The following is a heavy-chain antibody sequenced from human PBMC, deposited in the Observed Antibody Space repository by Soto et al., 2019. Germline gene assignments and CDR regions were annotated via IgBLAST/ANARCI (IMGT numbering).Heavy chain of an antibody. V-gene: IGHV1-69*01. J-gene: IGHJ6*02. CDR3: ARSQGSSTSLEIYYYYYYGMDV. Sequence: QVQLVQSGAEVKKPGSSVKVSCKASGGTFSSYAISWVRQAPGQGLEWMGGIIPISGTANYAQKFQGRVTITADESTSTVYMGLSSLRSADTAVYFCARSQGSSTSLEIYYYYYYGMDVWGQGTTVTVSS. CDR1: GGTFSSYA. CDR2: IIPISGTA. D-gene: IGHD2-2*01.